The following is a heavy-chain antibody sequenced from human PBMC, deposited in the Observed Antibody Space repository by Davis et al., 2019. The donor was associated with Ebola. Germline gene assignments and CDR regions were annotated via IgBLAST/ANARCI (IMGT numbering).Heavy chain of an antibody. CDR3: ARGDLGGKQLVY. CDR2: INHSGST. CDR1: GGSFSGYY. Sequence: SETLSLTCAVYGGSFSGYYWTWIRQPPEKGLEWIGEINHSGSTNYNPSLKSRLIISVDTSKNQFSLQLNSVTAADTAVYYCARGDLGGKQLVYWGQGTLVTVSS. D-gene: IGHD6-13*01. V-gene: IGHV4-34*01. J-gene: IGHJ4*02.